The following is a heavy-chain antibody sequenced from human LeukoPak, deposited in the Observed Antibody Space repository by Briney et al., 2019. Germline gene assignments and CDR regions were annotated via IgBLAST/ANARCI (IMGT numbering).Heavy chain of an antibody. CDR3: AKEVHGNYGDYFDY. J-gene: IGHJ4*02. CDR1: GFTFSSYG. D-gene: IGHD4-17*01. V-gene: IGHV3-30*18. CDR2: ISYDGSNK. Sequence: SGGSLRLSCAASGFTFSSYGMHWVRQAPGKGLEWVAVISYDGSNKYYADSVKGRFTISRDNSKNTLYLQMNSLRAEDTAVYYCAKEVHGNYGDYFDYWAREPWSPSPQ.